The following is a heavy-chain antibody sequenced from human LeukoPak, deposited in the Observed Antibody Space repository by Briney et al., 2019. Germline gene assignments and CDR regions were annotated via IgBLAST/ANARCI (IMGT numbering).Heavy chain of an antibody. CDR3: ASVPTTVTKPPALRY. CDR1: GGSFGGYY. J-gene: IGHJ4*02. D-gene: IGHD4-17*01. Sequence: SETLSLTCAVYGGSFGGYYWSWIRQPPGKGLEWIGEINHSGSTNYNPSLKSRVTISVDTSKNQSSLKVSSVTAADTAAYYCASVPTTVTKPPALRYWGQGTLVAVSS. V-gene: IGHV4-34*01. CDR2: INHSGST.